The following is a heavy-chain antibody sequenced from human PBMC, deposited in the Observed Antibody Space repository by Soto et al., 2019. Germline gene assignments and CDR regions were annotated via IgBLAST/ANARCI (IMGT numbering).Heavy chain of an antibody. J-gene: IGHJ6*03. D-gene: IGHD6-13*01. V-gene: IGHV1-8*01. CDR3: ARGVISSWYGGYYYYMDG. CDR2: MNPNSGNT. Sequence: ASVKVSCKASGYSFTSYDINWVRRATGQGLEWMGWMNPNSGNTGYAQKFQGRVTMARSTSISTAYMELSSLRSEDTAVYYCARGVISSWYGGYYYYMDGRGKGTTVTVSS. CDR1: GYSFTSYD.